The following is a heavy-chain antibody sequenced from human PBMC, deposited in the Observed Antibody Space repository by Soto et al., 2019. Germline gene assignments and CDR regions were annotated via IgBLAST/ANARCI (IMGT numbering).Heavy chain of an antibody. D-gene: IGHD3-3*01. CDR1: GGSISSGGYY. J-gene: IGHJ2*01. CDR3: ARGPDSSHWYFDL. CDR2: IYYSGST. V-gene: IGHV4-31*03. Sequence: QVQLQESGPGLVKPSQSLSLSCTVSGGSISSGGYYWSWIRQHPGKGLEWIGYIYYSGSTYYNPSLKSRVTISVDTSKNQFSLKLSSVTAADTAVYYCARGPDSSHWYFDLWGRGTLVTVSS.